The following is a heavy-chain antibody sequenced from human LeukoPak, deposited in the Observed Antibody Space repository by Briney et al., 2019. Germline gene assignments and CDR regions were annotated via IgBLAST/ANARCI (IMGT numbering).Heavy chain of an antibody. D-gene: IGHD3-3*01. CDR2: IKQDGSEK. J-gene: IGHJ4*02. Sequence: PGGSLRLSYSASVSTFSSQWMSWVRQAPGKGLEWVANIKQDGSEKYYVDSVKGRFTISRDNAKNSLYLQMNSLRAEDTAVYYCARDGAYDFWSGYVYYFDYWGQGTLVTVSS. CDR1: VSTFSSQW. V-gene: IGHV3-7*01. CDR3: ARDGAYDFWSGYVYYFDY.